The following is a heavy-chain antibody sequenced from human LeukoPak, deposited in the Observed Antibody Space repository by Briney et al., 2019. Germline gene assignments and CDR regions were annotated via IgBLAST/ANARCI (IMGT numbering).Heavy chain of an antibody. CDR2: ISGSGGST. J-gene: IGHJ4*02. D-gene: IGHD2-15*01. V-gene: IGHV3-23*01. Sequence: PGGSLRLSCVASGFSFSSYEMNWVRQAPGKGLEWVSAISGSGGSTYYADSVKGRFIISRDNSKNTLYLQMNSLRAEDTAVYYCAKFALRYCSGGSCHPFDYWGQGTLVTVSS. CDR3: AKFALRYCSGGSCHPFDY. CDR1: GFSFSSYE.